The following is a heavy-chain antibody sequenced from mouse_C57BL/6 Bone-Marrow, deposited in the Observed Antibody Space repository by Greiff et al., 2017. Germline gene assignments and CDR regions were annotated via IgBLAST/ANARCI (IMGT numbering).Heavy chain of an antibody. CDR2: FYPGGGSI. CDR3: AREGYSINGAWFDY. CDR1: GYTFTEYT. V-gene: IGHV1-62-2*01. Sequence: QVQLQQSGPELVKPGASVKLSCKASGYTFTEYTIHWVKRRSGQGLEWIGWFYPGGGSIKYNQKFKDKATLTADKSSSTVYMELSSLTSEDAAVYFCAREGYSINGAWFDYWGQGTLVTVSA. D-gene: IGHD2-5*01. J-gene: IGHJ3*01.